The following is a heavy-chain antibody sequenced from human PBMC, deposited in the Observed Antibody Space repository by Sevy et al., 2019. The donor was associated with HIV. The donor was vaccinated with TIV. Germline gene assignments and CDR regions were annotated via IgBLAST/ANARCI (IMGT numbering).Heavy chain of an antibody. Sequence: GESLKISCKGSGYSFASYWIGWVRQMTGKGLECMGIIYPGDSDTRYSPSFQGQVTISADKSISTAYLQCSSLKASDTAMYYCARSNFSAYDYWGQGTLVTVSS. CDR2: IYPGDSDT. V-gene: IGHV5-51*01. J-gene: IGHJ4*02. D-gene: IGHD1-1*01. CDR3: ARSNFSAYDY. CDR1: GYSFASYW.